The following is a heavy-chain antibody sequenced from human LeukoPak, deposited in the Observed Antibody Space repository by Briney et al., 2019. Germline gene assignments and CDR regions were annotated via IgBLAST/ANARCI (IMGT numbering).Heavy chain of an antibody. CDR2: INSDGSST. Sequence: GGSLRLSCAASGFTFSSYWMHWVRQAPGKGLVWVSRINSDGSSTSYADSVKGRFTISRDNAKNTLYLQVNSLRAEDTAVYYCARDRFWAGPYYYYYMDVWGKGTTVTVSS. CDR3: ARDRFWAGPYYYYYMDV. CDR1: GFTFSSYW. V-gene: IGHV3-74*01. J-gene: IGHJ6*03. D-gene: IGHD3-3*01.